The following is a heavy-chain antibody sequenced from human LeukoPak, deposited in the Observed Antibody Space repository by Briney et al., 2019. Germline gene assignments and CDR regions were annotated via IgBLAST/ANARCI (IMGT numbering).Heavy chain of an antibody. CDR1: GFTFSSYG. CDR2: IRYDGSNK. D-gene: IGHD4-11*01. CDR3: GRTYYSNHVHYFDY. Sequence: GGSLRLSCAASGFTFSSYGMHWVRQAPGKGLEWVAFIRYDGSNKYYADSVKGRFTISRDNSKNTLYLQMNSLRAEDTAVYHCGRTYYSNHVHYFDYWGQGTLVTVSS. V-gene: IGHV3-30*02. J-gene: IGHJ4*02.